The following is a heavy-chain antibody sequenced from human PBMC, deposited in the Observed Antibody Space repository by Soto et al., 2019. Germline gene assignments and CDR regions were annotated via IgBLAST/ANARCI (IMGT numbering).Heavy chain of an antibody. CDR2: ISSSGSTT. CDR1: GFTFSSYA. V-gene: IGHV3-23*01. Sequence: EVQLLESGGGLVQPGGSLRLSCAASGFTFSSYAMTWVRQAPGKGLEWVSVISSSGSTTYYADSVKGRFTISRDNSKNTMYLQMNSLRAEDTAVYYCAKDLKTTVVRAYDYWGQGTLVTVSS. J-gene: IGHJ4*02. CDR3: AKDLKTTVVRAYDY. D-gene: IGHD4-17*01.